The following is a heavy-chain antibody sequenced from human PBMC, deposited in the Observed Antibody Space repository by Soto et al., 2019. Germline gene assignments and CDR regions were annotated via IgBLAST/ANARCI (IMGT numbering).Heavy chain of an antibody. D-gene: IGHD2-15*01. J-gene: IGHJ6*03. CDR2: ISSSSSYI. V-gene: IGHV3-21*01. CDR1: GFTFSSYS. CDR3: ARAQFQLGYCSGGSCYNYYYYYMDV. Sequence: GGSLRLSCAASGFTFSSYSMNWVRQAPGKGLEWVSSISSSSSYIYYADSVKGRFTISRDNAKNSLYLQMNSLRAEDTAVYYCARAQFQLGYCSGGSCYNYYYYYMDVWGKGTTVTVSS.